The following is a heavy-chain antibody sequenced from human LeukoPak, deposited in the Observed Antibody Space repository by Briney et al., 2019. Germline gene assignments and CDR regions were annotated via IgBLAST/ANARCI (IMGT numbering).Heavy chain of an antibody. V-gene: IGHV3-30*03. Sequence: GGSLRLSCAASGFTFSSYGMHWVRQAPGKGLEWVAVISYDGSNKYYADSVKGRFTISRDNSKNTLYLQMNSLRSEDTAVYYCARDRDYYDSSGYYAYWGQGTLVTVSS. D-gene: IGHD3-22*01. CDR2: ISYDGSNK. J-gene: IGHJ4*02. CDR3: ARDRDYYDSSGYYAY. CDR1: GFTFSSYG.